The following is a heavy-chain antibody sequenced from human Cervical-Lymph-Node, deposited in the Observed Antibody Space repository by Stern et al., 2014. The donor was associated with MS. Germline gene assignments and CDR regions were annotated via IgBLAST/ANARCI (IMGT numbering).Heavy chain of an antibody. CDR3: ARDYGDYAFDY. CDR1: GYSFTANC. J-gene: IGHJ4*02. Sequence: MQLVQSGAEVKKPGESLKISCKGSGYSFTANCIAWVRQMPGKGLEWMMIIYPGDSDSRYSPSFRGQVTIAADKSTSSAYLRWSSLKASDAAMYYCARDYGDYAFDYWGQGTLVTVSS. CDR2: IYPGDSDS. D-gene: IGHD4-17*01. V-gene: IGHV5-51*01.